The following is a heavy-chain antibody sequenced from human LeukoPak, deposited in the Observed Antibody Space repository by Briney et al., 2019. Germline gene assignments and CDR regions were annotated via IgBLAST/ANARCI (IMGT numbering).Heavy chain of an antibody. CDR1: GYIFTSYG. Sequence: ASVKVSCKASGYIFTSYGISWVRQAPGQGLEWMGWISAYNGNTNYAQKLQGRVTMTTDTSTSTAYMELRSLRSDDTAVYYCARDWGLYDSSGYYLRPFDYWGQGTLVTVSS. D-gene: IGHD3-22*01. CDR3: ARDWGLYDSSGYYLRPFDY. CDR2: ISAYNGNT. J-gene: IGHJ4*02. V-gene: IGHV1-18*01.